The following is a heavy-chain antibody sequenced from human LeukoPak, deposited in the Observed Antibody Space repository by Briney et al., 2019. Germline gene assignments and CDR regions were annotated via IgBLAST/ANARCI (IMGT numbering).Heavy chain of an antibody. CDR1: GFTFSNYA. CDR3: AEDSNSVIMWFEN. D-gene: IGHD3-10*01. J-gene: IGHJ4*02. CDR2: VSVSGA. Sequence: GGSLRLSCAASGFTFSNYAMSWVRQAPGKGLEWVSGVSVSGAHYADSVKGRFTVSRDSSKETLYLQLNSLRPEDTAVYYCAEDSNSVIMWFENWGQGTLVTVSS. V-gene: IGHV3-23*01.